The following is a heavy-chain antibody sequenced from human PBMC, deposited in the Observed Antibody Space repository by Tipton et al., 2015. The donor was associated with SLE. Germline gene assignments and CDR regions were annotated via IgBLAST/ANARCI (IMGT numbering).Heavy chain of an antibody. CDR3: ARELDTFDI. J-gene: IGHJ3*02. CDR2: IFTSGYT. V-gene: IGHV4-61*02. Sequence: TLSLTCTVSGGSISSASYYWNWIRQPAGKGLEWIGRIFTSGYTDYNPSLNSRVTISVDASKNQFSLRMASVTAADTAVYYCARELDTFDIWGQGTTVTVSS. CDR1: GGSISSASYY.